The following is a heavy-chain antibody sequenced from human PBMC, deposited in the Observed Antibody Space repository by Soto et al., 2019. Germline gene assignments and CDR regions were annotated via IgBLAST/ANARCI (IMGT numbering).Heavy chain of an antibody. CDR2: IYYSGST. CDR1: GGSISSSSYY. V-gene: IGHV4-39*07. J-gene: IGHJ6*03. D-gene: IGHD6-6*01. CDR3: ARLVGQYSSFQRYYYYMDV. Sequence: SETLSLTCTVSGGSISSSSYYWGWIRQPPGKGLEWIGSIYYSGSTYYNPSLKSRVTISVDTSKNQFSLKLSSVTAADTAVYYCARLVGQYSSFQRYYYYMDVWGKGTTVTVSS.